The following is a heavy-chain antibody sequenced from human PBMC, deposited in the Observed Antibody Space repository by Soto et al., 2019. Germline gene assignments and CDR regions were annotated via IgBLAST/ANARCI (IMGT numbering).Heavy chain of an antibody. J-gene: IGHJ4*01. V-gene: IGHV3-30*03. CDR3: ARSAPGGSYNYFVY. Sequence: QVQLVESGGGVVQPGRSPRLSCVASGFTFSSYGMHWVRQAPGKGLEWEAVVSYDGNYNYYADSVQGRFTISRDSSENTGYLQMNSLRAYDTSIYYCARSAPGGSYNYFVYCGHGTLVTVA. CDR2: VSYDGNYN. D-gene: IGHD1-26*01. CDR1: GFTFSSYG.